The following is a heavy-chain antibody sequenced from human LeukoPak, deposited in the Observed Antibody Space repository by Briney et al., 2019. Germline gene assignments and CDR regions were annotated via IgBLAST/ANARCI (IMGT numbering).Heavy chain of an antibody. D-gene: IGHD5-24*01. J-gene: IGHJ6*03. V-gene: IGHV3-73*01. Sequence: PGGSLRLSCAASGFTFSGSAMRWVRQAAGKGLEWVGRIRSKANSYATAYAASVKGRFTISRDDSKNTAYLQMNSLKTEDTAVYYCTRPEETYYMDVWGKGTTVTVSS. CDR3: TRPEETYYMDV. CDR1: GFTFSGSA. CDR2: IRSKANSYAT.